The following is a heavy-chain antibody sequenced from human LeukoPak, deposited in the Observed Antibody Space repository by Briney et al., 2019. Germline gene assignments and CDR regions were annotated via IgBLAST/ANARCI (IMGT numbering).Heavy chain of an antibody. J-gene: IGHJ6*02. CDR2: ISSSSSYT. CDR1: GLTFSDYY. CDR3: ARGLGVVAATQDYYYGMDV. D-gene: IGHD2-15*01. V-gene: IGHV3-11*05. Sequence: GGSLRLSCAASGLTFSDYYMSWIRQAPGKGLEWVSYISSSSSYTNYADSVKGRFTISRDNAKNSLYLQMNSLRAEDTAVYYCARGLGVVAATQDYYYGMDVWGQGTTVTVSS.